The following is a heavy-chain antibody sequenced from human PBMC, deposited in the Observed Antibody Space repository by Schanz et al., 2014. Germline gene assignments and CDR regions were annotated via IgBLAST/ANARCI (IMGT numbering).Heavy chain of an antibody. D-gene: IGHD5-12*01. V-gene: IGHV3-13*05. J-gene: IGHJ4*02. CDR2: IGPASDP. CDR1: GFTFSNYD. Sequence: VRLVESGGGVVQPGGSLRLSCAASGFTFSNYDMHWVRQAIGKGLEWVSGIGPASDPYYADSVKGRFTISRDNAKNSLYLQMNSLRAEDTAVYYCAREGEWGYDPPRHWGQGTLVTVSS. CDR3: AREGEWGYDPPRH.